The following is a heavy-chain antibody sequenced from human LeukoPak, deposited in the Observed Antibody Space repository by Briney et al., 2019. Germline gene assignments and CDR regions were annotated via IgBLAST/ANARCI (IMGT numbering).Heavy chain of an antibody. V-gene: IGHV4-39*07. CDR2: IYYSGST. CDR1: GGSISSSSYY. D-gene: IGHD2-2*01. Sequence: SETLSLTCTVSGGSISSSSYYWGWIRQPPGKGLEWIGSIYYSGSTYYNPSLKSRVTISVDTSKNQFSLRLTSVTAADTAVYYCARALRYCSSNSCYGRKFDYWGQGTLVTVSS. J-gene: IGHJ4*02. CDR3: ARALRYCSSNSCYGRKFDY.